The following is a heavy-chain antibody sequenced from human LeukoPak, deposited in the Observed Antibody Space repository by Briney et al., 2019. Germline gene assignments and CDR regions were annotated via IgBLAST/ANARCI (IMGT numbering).Heavy chain of an antibody. CDR2: IKQDGSEE. CDR1: GVNFSSYW. V-gene: IGHV3-7*01. D-gene: IGHD3-10*01. Sequence: GGSLRLSCAVSGVNFSSYWMSWVRQAPGKGLEWVANIKQDGSEEYYVDSVKGRFTISTDNAKNSLYLQMNSLRAEDTAVYYCARDYVSGSFGPWGQGTLVTVSS. CDR3: ARDYVSGSFGP. J-gene: IGHJ5*02.